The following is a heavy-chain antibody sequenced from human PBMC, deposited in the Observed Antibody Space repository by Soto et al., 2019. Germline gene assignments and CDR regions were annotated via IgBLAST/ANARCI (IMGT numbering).Heavy chain of an antibody. CDR2: ISAYNGNT. V-gene: IGHV1-18*01. Sequence: ASVKVSCKASGYTFTSYGISWVRQAPGQGLDWMGWISAYNGNTKYAQELQGRVTMTTDTSTGTAYMELRSLRSDDTAVYYCARFSGGSYNTYYFYYGMDVWGQGTTVTVSS. D-gene: IGHD2-15*01. CDR1: GYTFTSYG. J-gene: IGHJ6*02. CDR3: ARFSGGSYNTYYFYYGMDV.